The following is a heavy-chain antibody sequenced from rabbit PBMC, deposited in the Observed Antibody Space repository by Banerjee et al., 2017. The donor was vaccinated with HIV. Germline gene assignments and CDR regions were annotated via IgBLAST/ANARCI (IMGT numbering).Heavy chain of an antibody. Sequence: QSLEESGGDLVKPGASLTLTCKASGIDFSTSYFMCWVRQAPGKGLEWIACIYAGSSPSAYYASWAKGRFILSKTSSTTVTLQMTSLTAADTATYFCARGGGWPYYFNLWGPGTLVTVS. D-gene: IGHD4-1*01. J-gene: IGHJ4*01. V-gene: IGHV1S40*01. CDR1: GIDFSTSYF. CDR3: ARGGGWPYYFNL. CDR2: IYAGSSPSA.